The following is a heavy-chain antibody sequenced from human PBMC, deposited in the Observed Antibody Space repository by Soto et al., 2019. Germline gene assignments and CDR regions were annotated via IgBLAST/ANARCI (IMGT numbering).Heavy chain of an antibody. Sequence: GGSLRLSCVASGFTFSSYGMHWVRQAPGKGLEWVAVIPNTENKKYYADSVKGRFTIYRDNSQNTLFLQMDSLMSEDTAMYYCARTAGGRVRGALDIWGQGTMVTVSS. D-gene: IGHD6-13*01. CDR3: ARTAGGRVRGALDI. CDR1: GFTFSSYG. V-gene: IGHV3-30-3*01. CDR2: IPNTENKK. J-gene: IGHJ3*02.